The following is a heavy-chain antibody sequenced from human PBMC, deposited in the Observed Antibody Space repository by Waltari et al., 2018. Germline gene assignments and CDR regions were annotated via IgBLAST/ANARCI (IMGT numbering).Heavy chain of an antibody. CDR3: ARVLPNDWYFDL. CDR1: GFTFTNYW. Sequence: EVQLVESGGGLVQPGGSLGLSCAASGFTFTNYWMHWVRQAPGKGLVWVSRVNSDGSSTIYADSAKGRFTISRDNAKNTLYLQMDSLTADDTAVYYCARVLPNDWYFDLWGRGTLVTVSS. CDR2: VNSDGSST. J-gene: IGHJ2*01. V-gene: IGHV3-74*01. D-gene: IGHD2-8*01.